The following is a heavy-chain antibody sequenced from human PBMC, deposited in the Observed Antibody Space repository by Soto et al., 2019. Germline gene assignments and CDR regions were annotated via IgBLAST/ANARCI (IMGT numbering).Heavy chain of an antibody. D-gene: IGHD3-22*01. CDR2: ITSSSDTI. V-gene: IGHV3-48*02. J-gene: IGHJ6*01. Sequence: QAPGRSPEWVAYITSSSDTIYYSDSVKGRFTISRDNGKNSLFLQMNSLRDEDTAVYYCAREVVVILRGYYYASEFWVKG. CDR3: AREVVVILRGYYYASEF.